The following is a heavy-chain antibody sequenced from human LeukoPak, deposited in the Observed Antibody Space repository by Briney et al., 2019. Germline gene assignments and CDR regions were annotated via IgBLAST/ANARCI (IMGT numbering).Heavy chain of an antibody. CDR2: ISAYNGNT. CDR3: ARDLDGSGSYYY. V-gene: IGHV1-18*01. Sequence: PVKVSCKASGYTFTSYGINWVRQAPGQGLEWMGWISAYNGNTNYAQKLQGRVTMTTDTSTSTAYMELRSLRSDDTAVYYCARDLDGSGSYYYWGQGTLVTVSS. D-gene: IGHD3-10*01. J-gene: IGHJ4*02. CDR1: GYTFTSYG.